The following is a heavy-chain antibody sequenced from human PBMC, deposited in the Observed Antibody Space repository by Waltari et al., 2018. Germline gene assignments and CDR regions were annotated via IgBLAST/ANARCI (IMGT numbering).Heavy chain of an antibody. J-gene: IGHJ4*02. CDR2: IYYSGST. CDR3: ASFDFWSGYYNY. Sequence: QVQLQESGPGLVKPSETLSLTCTVSGGSISSHYWSWIRQPPGKGLEWIGYIYYSGSTNYNPSLKSRVTISVDTSKNQFSLKLSSVTAADTAVYYCASFDFWSGYYNYWGQGTLVTVSS. CDR1: GGSISSHY. V-gene: IGHV4-59*11. D-gene: IGHD3-3*01.